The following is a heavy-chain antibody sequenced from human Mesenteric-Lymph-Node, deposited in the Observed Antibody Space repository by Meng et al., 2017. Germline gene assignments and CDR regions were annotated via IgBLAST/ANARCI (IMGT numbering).Heavy chain of an antibody. V-gene: IGHV3-15*01. J-gene: IGHJ4*02. D-gene: IGHD3-16*01. CDR1: GITFKDAW. CDR2: IKSNGDGGTT. Sequence: EVQLVEFGGGLVQPWGSLRLSCAVSGITFKDAWMSWVRQAPGKGLEWVGRIKSNGDGGTTDYAAPVKGRFTISRDDSKNTLFLQMDSLKTEDTAVYYCTPDPWGYWGQGTLVTVSS. CDR3: TPDPWGY.